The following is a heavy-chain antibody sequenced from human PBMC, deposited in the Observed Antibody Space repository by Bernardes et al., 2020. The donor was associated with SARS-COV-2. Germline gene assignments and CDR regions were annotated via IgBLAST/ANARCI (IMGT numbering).Heavy chain of an antibody. D-gene: IGHD6-19*01. CDR2: ITTSSSYT. V-gene: IGHV3-11*06. CDR1: GFTFSDYY. Sequence: GGSLRLSCAASGFTFSDYYMSWIRQAPGKGLEWVSYITTSSSYTNYADSVKGRFTISRDNAKNSLYLQMNGLRAEDTAVYYCATDRGAVATDYFDNWGQGTLVTVSS. J-gene: IGHJ4*02. CDR3: ATDRGAVATDYFDN.